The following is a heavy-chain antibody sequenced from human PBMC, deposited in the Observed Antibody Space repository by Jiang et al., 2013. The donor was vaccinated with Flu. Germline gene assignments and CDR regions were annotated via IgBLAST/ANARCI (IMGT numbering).Heavy chain of an antibody. V-gene: IGHV5-51*01. J-gene: IGHJ2*01. CDR1: GFTFTNYW. D-gene: IGHD4-23*01. CDR3: AREGGHQNSLYWYFDI. CDR2: IYPDDSDT. Sequence: SLEISCRGSGFTFTNYWIAWVRQMPGKGLEWMGVIYPDDSDTRYSPPFQGQVTFSADKSINTAYLRWNSLKASDTAIYYCAREGGHQNSLYWYFDIWGRGSLVTVSS.